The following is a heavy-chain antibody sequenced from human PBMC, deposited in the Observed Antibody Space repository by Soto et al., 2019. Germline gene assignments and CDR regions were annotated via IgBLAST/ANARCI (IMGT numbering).Heavy chain of an antibody. J-gene: IGHJ4*02. V-gene: IGHV3-9*01. CDR2: ISWNSGSI. D-gene: IGHD3-9*01. CDR1: GFTFDDYA. CDR3: AKSGLRYFDWLFPCFDY. Sequence: AGGSLRLSCAASGFTFDDYAMHWVRQAPGKGLEWVSGISWNSGSIGYADSVKGRFTISRDNAKNSLYLQMNSLRAEDTALYYCAKSGLRYFDWLFPCFDYWGQGTLVTVSS.